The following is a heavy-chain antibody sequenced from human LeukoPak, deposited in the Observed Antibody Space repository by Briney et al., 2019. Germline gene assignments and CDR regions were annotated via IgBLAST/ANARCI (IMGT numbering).Heavy chain of an antibody. CDR1: GCTFYNFG. CDR2: IGYEGVHK. Sequence: PGGTLRHPCSTWGCTFYNFGVHWVRHPTGKGLEWVSFIGYEGVHKYYADSVKGRFTISKDNSKATLYLQMNSLRPEDTAVYYCAKDLHGGYSSDYWGQGTLVTVFS. V-gene: IGHV3-30*02. J-gene: IGHJ4*02. CDR3: AKDLHGGYSSDY. D-gene: IGHD4-23*01.